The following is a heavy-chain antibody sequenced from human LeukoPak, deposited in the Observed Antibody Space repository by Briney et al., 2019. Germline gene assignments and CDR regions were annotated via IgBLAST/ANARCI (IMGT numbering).Heavy chain of an antibody. V-gene: IGHV3-23*01. CDR2: MNNGPGAT. Sequence: GGSLRLPCAASGFSFSTSPMSWVRQPPGKGLEWVSAMNNGPGATFYRDSVRGRFTTSRDDSKSTLYLQMNSLRAEDTGTYYCAKAHYDLLDVWGQGTTVTVSS. D-gene: IGHD5-12*01. CDR1: GFSFSTSP. J-gene: IGHJ6*02. CDR3: AKAHYDLLDV.